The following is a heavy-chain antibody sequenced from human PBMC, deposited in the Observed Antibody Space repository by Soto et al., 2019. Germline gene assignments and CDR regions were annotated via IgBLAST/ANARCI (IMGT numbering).Heavy chain of an antibody. V-gene: IGHV4-59*01. D-gene: IGHD5-18*01. Sequence: ASETLSLTCTVSGGSISHYYWGWIRQPPGKGLEWIGYIFYSGSTNYNPSLKSRVTISVDTSKGQFSLKVRSVTAADTAVYFCARIKSGYSYGSIIDFWGKGTLVTVSS. CDR3: ARIKSGYSYGSIIDF. J-gene: IGHJ4*02. CDR1: GGSISHYY. CDR2: IFYSGST.